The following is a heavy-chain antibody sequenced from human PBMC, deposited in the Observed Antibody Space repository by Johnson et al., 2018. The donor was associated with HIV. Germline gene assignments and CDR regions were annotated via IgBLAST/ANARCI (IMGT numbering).Heavy chain of an antibody. V-gene: IGHV3-33*03. Sequence: QVQLVESGGGVVQPGRSLRLSCAASGFAFSTYGMHWVRQAPGKGLEWVAVMLYDGSNKFYADSVKGRFTISRDTSKNTLYLQMNGLRVEDTAVYYCAKCIWGRSLIDAFDVWGQGTMVTVSS. J-gene: IGHJ3*01. CDR3: AKCIWGRSLIDAFDV. D-gene: IGHD3-16*01. CDR1: GFAFSTYG. CDR2: MLYDGSNK.